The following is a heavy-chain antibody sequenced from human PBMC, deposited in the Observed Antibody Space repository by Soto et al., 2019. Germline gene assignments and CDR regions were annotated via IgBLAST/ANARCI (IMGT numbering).Heavy chain of an antibody. J-gene: IGHJ4*02. Sequence: ASVKVSCKASGGAFSSYSINWVRQAPGQGLEWMGEIIPIFGTANYAQKFQGRVTITADESTSTAYMELSSLRSEDTAVYYCARDGGRHSGGIDYWGQGTLVTVSS. D-gene: IGHD1-26*01. CDR3: ARDGGRHSGGIDY. CDR2: IIPIFGTA. CDR1: GGAFSSYS. V-gene: IGHV1-69*13.